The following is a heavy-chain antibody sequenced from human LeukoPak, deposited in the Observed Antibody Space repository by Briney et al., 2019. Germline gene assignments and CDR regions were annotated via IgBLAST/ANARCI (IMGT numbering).Heavy chain of an antibody. CDR3: ASLKVSVVLGAISYYMDV. J-gene: IGHJ6*03. CDR1: GASITNFY. Sequence: SETLSLTCTVSGASITNFYWSWVRRPPGKGLEWIGYIYPSGTTNYNPSLQSRVTMSLDTSKNQLSLRLSSVTAADTAVHFCASLKVSVVLGAISYYMDVWGKGTTVTVSS. CDR2: IYPSGTT. V-gene: IGHV4-4*09. D-gene: IGHD4/OR15-4a*01.